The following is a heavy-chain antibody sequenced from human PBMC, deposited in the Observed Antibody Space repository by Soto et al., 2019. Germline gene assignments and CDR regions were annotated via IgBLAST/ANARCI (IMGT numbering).Heavy chain of an antibody. CDR1: GGSVSSGSYY. Sequence: PSETLSLTCTVSGGSVSSGSYYWSWIRQPPGKGLEWIGYIYYSGSTNYNPSLKSRVTMSVDTSKNQFSLKLSSVTAADTAVYYCAKLYCSGGSSSDYWGQGTLVTVSS. V-gene: IGHV4-61*01. J-gene: IGHJ4*02. CDR3: AKLYCSGGSSSDY. CDR2: IYYSGST. D-gene: IGHD2-15*01.